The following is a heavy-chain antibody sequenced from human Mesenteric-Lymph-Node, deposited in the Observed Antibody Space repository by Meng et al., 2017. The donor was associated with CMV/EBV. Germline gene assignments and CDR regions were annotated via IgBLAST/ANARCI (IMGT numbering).Heavy chain of an antibody. CDR3: ARGPFGVALPYFDY. CDR2: IYYSGST. J-gene: IGHJ4*02. CDR1: GGSISSSSYY. D-gene: IGHD3-3*01. Sequence: SETLSLTCTVSGGSISSSSYYWGWIRQPPGKGLEWIGSIYYSGSTYYNPSLKSRVTISVDTSKNQFSLTLSSVTAADTAVYYCARGPFGVALPYFDYWGQGTLVTVSS. V-gene: IGHV4-39*01.